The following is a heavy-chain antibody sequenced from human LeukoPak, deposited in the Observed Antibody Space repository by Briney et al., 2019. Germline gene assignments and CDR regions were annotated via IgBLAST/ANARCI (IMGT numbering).Heavy chain of an antibody. Sequence: GGSLRLSCAASGFTFTNAWMSWVRQAPGKGLEWVSAISGSGGSTYYADSVKGRFTISRDNSKNTLYLQMNSLRAEDTAVYYCAKDLINRVGGNLGYWGQGTLVTVSS. V-gene: IGHV3-23*01. CDR1: GFTFTNAW. D-gene: IGHD3-10*01. CDR3: AKDLINRVGGNLGY. J-gene: IGHJ4*02. CDR2: ISGSGGST.